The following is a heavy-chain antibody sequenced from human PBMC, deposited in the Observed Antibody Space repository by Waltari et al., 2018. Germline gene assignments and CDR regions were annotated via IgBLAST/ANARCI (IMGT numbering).Heavy chain of an antibody. V-gene: IGHV4-34*01. Sequence: QVQLQQWGAGLLKPSETLSLTCAVYGGSFSGYYWSWIRQPPGKGLEWIGEINHSGSTNYNPSLKSRVTISVDTSKNQFSLKLSSVTAADTAVYYCARGRKVSTVTRVYYFDYWGQGTLVTFSS. CDR3: ARGRKVSTVTRVYYFDY. CDR1: GGSFSGYY. D-gene: IGHD4-17*01. CDR2: INHSGST. J-gene: IGHJ4*02.